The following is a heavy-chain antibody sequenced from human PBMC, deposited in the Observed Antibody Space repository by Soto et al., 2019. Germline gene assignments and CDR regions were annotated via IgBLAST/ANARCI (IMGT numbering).Heavy chain of an antibody. Sequence: GGSLRLSCAASGFTFSSYAMGWVRQAPGKGLEWVSAISGSGGSTYYADSVKGRFTISRDNSKNTLYLQMNSLRAEDTAVYYCAKRGSIAAAGYYFDYWGQGTLVTVSS. CDR3: AKRGSIAAAGYYFDY. CDR1: GFTFSSYA. CDR2: ISGSGGST. V-gene: IGHV3-23*01. D-gene: IGHD6-13*01. J-gene: IGHJ4*02.